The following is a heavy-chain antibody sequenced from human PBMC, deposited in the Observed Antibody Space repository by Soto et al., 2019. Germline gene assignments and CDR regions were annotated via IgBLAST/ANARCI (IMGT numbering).Heavy chain of an antibody. CDR3: AKGLSKYYYMDV. J-gene: IGHJ6*03. Sequence: EVQLVESGGGLVQPGRSLRLSCAASGFTFDDYAMHWVRQAPGKGLEWVSGISWNSGSIGYADSVKGRFTISRDNAKNSLYLQMNSLRAEDTALYSCAKGLSKYYYMDVWGKGTTVTVSS. CDR1: GFTFDDYA. CDR2: ISWNSGSI. V-gene: IGHV3-9*01.